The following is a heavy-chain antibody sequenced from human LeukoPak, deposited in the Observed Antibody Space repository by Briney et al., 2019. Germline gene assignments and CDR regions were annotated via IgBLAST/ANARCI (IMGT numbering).Heavy chain of an antibody. CDR1: GFTFSSYS. V-gene: IGHV3-21*01. Sequence: PGGSLRLSCAASGFTFSSYSMNWVRQAPGKGLEWVSSISSSSSYIYYADSVEGRFTISRDNAKNSLFLQMNSLRAEDAAVYYCARDIGSGWSYYMDVWGKGTTVTVSS. J-gene: IGHJ6*03. D-gene: IGHD6-19*01. CDR3: ARDIGSGWSYYMDV. CDR2: ISSSSSYI.